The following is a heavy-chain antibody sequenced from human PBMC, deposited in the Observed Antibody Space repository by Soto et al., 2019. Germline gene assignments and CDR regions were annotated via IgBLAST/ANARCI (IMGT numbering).Heavy chain of an antibody. CDR3: ARGGAGIRVYYYYGMDV. CDR2: INHSGST. V-gene: IGHV4-34*01. CDR1: CGSFSGYY. J-gene: IGHJ6*02. D-gene: IGHD1-1*01. Sequence: SETLSLTCAVYCGSFSGYYWSWIRQPPGKGLEWIGEINHSGSTNYNPSLKSRVTISVDTSKNQFSLKLSSVTAADTAVYYCARGGAGIRVYYYYGMDVWGQGTTVTVSS.